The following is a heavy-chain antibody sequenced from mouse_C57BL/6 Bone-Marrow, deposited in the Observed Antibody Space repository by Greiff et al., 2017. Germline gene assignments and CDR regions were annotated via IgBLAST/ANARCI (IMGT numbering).Heavy chain of an antibody. CDR2: IDPSASYT. J-gene: IGHJ2*01. Sequence: QVQLQQPGPELVRPGTSVKLSCKASGYPFTSYWMHWVKQRPGQGLEWIGVIDPSASYTNYNQKFKGKATLTVDTSSSTAYMQLSSLTSEDSAVYYCERIYYGNYDYWGQGTTLTVSS. D-gene: IGHD2-1*01. CDR1: GYPFTSYW. V-gene: IGHV1-59*01. CDR3: ERIYYGNYDY.